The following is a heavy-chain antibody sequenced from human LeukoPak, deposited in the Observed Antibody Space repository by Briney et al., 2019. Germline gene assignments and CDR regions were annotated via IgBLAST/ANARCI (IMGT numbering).Heavy chain of an antibody. D-gene: IGHD3-22*01. CDR2: INHSGST. CDR1: GGSFSGYY. Sequence: SETLSLTCTVSGGSFSGYYWSWIRQPPGKGLEWIGEINHSGSTNYNPSLKSRVTISVDTSKNQFSLKLSSVTAADTAVYYCARGAQTYYDKAPVDYWGQGTLVTVSS. J-gene: IGHJ4*02. V-gene: IGHV4-34*01. CDR3: ARGAQTYYDKAPVDY.